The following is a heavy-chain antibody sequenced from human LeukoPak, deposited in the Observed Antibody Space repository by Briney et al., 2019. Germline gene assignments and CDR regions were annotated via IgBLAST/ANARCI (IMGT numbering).Heavy chain of an antibody. CDR1: GFTVSSNY. V-gene: IGHV3-23*01. CDR3: AKAPLLLWFGELLPPHFDY. Sequence: GGSLRLSCAASGFTVSSNYMSWVRQAPGKGLEWVSAISGSGGSTYYADSVKGRFTISRDNSKNTLYLQMNSLRAEDTAVYYCAKAPLLLWFGELLPPHFDYWGQGTLVTVSS. CDR2: ISGSGGST. D-gene: IGHD3-10*01. J-gene: IGHJ4*02.